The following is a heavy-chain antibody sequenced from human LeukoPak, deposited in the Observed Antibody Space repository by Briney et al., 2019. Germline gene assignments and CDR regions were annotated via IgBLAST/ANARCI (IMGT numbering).Heavy chain of an antibody. Sequence: SETLSLTCAVYGGSFSGYYWSWIRQPPGKGLEWIGEINHSGSTNYNPSLKSRVTISVDTSKNQFSLKLSPVTAADTAVYYCARGGGVDTAMDYWGQGTLVTVSS. D-gene: IGHD5-18*01. CDR3: ARGGGVDTAMDY. J-gene: IGHJ4*02. V-gene: IGHV4-34*01. CDR2: INHSGST. CDR1: GGSFSGYY.